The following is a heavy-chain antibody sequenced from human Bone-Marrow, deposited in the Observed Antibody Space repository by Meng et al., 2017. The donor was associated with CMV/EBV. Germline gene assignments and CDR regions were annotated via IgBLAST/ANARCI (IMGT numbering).Heavy chain of an antibody. Sequence: GGSLRLSCAVSGFTFSSAWMTWVRQAPGKGLEWVSSISTTSSYIYYADSLKGRFTISRDNAKNTLYLHISSLRVEDTAVYYCAGFGVTITNGLDVWGRGTTVTVSS. CDR1: GFTFSSAW. D-gene: IGHD3-3*01. J-gene: IGHJ6*02. CDR3: AGFGVTITNGLDV. V-gene: IGHV3-21*01. CDR2: ISTTSSYI.